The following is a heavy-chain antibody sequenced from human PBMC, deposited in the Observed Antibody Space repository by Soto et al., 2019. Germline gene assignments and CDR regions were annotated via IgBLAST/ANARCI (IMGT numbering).Heavy chain of an antibody. J-gene: IGHJ4*02. CDR3: AARNFDY. CDR1: GFTFSSYA. Sequence: PGGSLRLSCAASGFTFSSYAMHWVRQAPGKGLEWVAVISYDGSNKYYADSVKGRFTISRDNSKNSLFLQMDSLRVEDTAVYYCAARNFDYWGQGAVVTVSS. CDR2: ISYDGSNK. V-gene: IGHV3-30-3*01.